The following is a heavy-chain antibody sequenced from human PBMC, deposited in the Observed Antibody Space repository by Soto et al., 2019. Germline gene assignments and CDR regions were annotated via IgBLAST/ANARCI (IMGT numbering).Heavy chain of an antibody. CDR2: IYYSGTT. D-gene: IGHD1-1*01. J-gene: IGHJ4*02. CDR1: GGSISISTYY. Sequence: QLQLQESGPGLLKPSETLSLTCTVSGGSISISTYYWGWIRQPPGKGLEWSGNIYYSGTTYYYPSLKSRVTISVDTSNNQFSLKLTSVTAADTAVYYCARLYNDNWYFDYWGQGTLVTFSS. V-gene: IGHV4-39*01. CDR3: ARLYNDNWYFDY.